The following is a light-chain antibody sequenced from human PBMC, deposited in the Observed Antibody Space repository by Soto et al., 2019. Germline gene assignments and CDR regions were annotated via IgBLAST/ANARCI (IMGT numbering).Light chain of an antibody. Sequence: QSVLTQPPSASGTPGQKVTISCSGSSSNIGSNAVNWYQQVPGTAPNLLIYSDDQRPSGVPDRFSGSKSGTSASLAISGLQSEDEADYICAAWNDNLNGPSYVFGTGTKVTVL. CDR1: SSNIGSNA. CDR3: AAWNDNLNGPSYV. J-gene: IGLJ1*01. CDR2: SDD. V-gene: IGLV1-44*01.